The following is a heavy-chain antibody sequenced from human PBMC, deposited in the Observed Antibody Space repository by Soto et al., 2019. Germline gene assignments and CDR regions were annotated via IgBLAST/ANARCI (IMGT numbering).Heavy chain of an antibody. V-gene: IGHV3-21*01. CDR3: ARDESQQVYYYYMDV. Sequence: GGALRLSCAASGFTFSSYSMNWVRQAPGKGLEWVSSISSSSSYIYYADSVKGRFTISRDNAKNSLYLQMNSLRAEDTAVYYCARDESQQVYYYYMDVWGKGTTVTSP. J-gene: IGHJ6*03. CDR2: ISSSSSYI. D-gene: IGHD6-13*01. CDR1: GFTFSSYS.